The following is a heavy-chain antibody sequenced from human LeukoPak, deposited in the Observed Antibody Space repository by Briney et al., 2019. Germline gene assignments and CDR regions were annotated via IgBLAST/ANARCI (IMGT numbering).Heavy chain of an antibody. Sequence: ASVKVSCKASGYTFTGYYMHWVRQAPGQGLEWMGWINPNSGGTNYAQKFQGRVTMTRDTSISTAYMELSRLRSDDTAVYYCARVTVAVAGTSYYYYMDVWGKGTTVTLSS. V-gene: IGHV1-2*02. CDR3: ARVTVAVAGTSYYYYMDV. D-gene: IGHD6-19*01. CDR2: INPNSGGT. J-gene: IGHJ6*03. CDR1: GYTFTGYY.